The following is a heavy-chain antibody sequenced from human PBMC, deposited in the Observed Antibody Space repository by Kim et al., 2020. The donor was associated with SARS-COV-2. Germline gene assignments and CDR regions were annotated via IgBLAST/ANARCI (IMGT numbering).Heavy chain of an antibody. Sequence: DSGKGRFTISRDNAKNSLYLQMNSLRAEDTAVYYCARRGYYGSGTYNWFDPWGQGTLVTVSS. V-gene: IGHV3-48*01. CDR3: ARRGYYGSGTYNWFDP. D-gene: IGHD3-10*01. J-gene: IGHJ5*02.